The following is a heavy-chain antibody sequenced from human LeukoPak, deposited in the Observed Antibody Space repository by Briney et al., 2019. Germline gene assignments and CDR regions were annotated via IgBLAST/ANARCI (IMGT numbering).Heavy chain of an antibody. D-gene: IGHD4-11*01. CDR1: GYTFTFYY. V-gene: IGHV1-2*04. CDR3: ARGGDSTNFDY. Sequence: ASVNLSCKASGYTFTFYYINLGRQAPGQGLEWRGGINPNSSDTNYEQKFQGWVTMTRNTYISTAYMELSRLRSDEPAVYSCARGGDSTNFDYWGQGTLVTVSS. CDR2: INPNSSDT. J-gene: IGHJ4*02.